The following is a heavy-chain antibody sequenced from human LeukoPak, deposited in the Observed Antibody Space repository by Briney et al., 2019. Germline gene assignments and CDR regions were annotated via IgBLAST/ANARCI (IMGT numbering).Heavy chain of an antibody. J-gene: IGHJ5*02. Sequence: PSQTLSLTCTVSGGSISSGDYYWSWIRQPPGTGLEWIGYIYYSGSTYYNPSLKSRVTISVDKSKNQFSLKLSSVTAADTAVYYCARTVECSSTSCYAVGWFDPWGQGTLVTVSS. V-gene: IGHV4-30-4*01. CDR1: GGSISSGDYY. CDR3: ARTVECSSTSCYAVGWFDP. D-gene: IGHD2-2*01. CDR2: IYYSGST.